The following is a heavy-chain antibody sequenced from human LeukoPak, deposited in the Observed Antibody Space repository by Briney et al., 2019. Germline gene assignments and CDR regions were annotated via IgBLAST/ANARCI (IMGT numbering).Heavy chain of an antibody. CDR3: ARDYDILTGSISFDY. D-gene: IGHD3-9*01. V-gene: IGHV1-18*04. J-gene: IGHJ4*02. Sequence: ASVKVSCKASGYTFTSYGISWVRQAPGQGLEWMGWISAYNGNTNYAQKLQGRVTMTTDTSTSTAYMELRSLRSDDTAVYYCARDYDILTGSISFDYWGQGTLVTVS. CDR1: GYTFTSYG. CDR2: ISAYNGNT.